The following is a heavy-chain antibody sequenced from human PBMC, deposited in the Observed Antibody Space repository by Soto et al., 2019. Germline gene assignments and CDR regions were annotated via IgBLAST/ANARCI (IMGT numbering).Heavy chain of an antibody. CDR2: IIPMFGTA. CDR3: ARVGPAHYYDRSGYYSPLDY. CDR1: GDTFSSYA. D-gene: IGHD3-22*01. Sequence: QVQLVQSGAEVKKPGSSVKVSCKASGDTFSSYAINWVRQAPGQGLEWMGGIIPMFGTANYAHKFKGRVTITAGESTSTVYMELSSLRSEDTAVYYCARVGPAHYYDRSGYYSPLDYWGQGTLVTVSS. V-gene: IGHV1-69*01. J-gene: IGHJ4*02.